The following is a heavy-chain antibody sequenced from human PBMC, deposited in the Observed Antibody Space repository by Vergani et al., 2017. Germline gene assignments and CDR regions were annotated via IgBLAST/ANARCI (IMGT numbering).Heavy chain of an antibody. CDR2: FDPEDGET. D-gene: IGHD3-22*01. J-gene: IGHJ6*02. V-gene: IGHV1-24*01. CDR3: ATGSPRYYYDSSGPVSGMDV. CDR1: GYTLTELS. Sequence: QVQLVQSGAEVKKPGASVKVSCKVSGYTLTELSMHWVRQAPGNGLEWMGGFDPEDGETIYAQKFQGRVTMTEDTSTDTAYMELSSLRSEDTAVYYCATGSPRYYYDSSGPVSGMDVWGQGTTVTVSS.